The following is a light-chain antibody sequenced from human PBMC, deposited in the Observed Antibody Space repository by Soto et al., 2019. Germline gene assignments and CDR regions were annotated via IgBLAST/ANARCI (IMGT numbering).Light chain of an antibody. CDR3: SSYTSSSTPLYV. CDR2: DVS. V-gene: IGLV2-14*01. Sequence: QSALTQPASVSGSPGQSITISCTGTSSDDGGYNYVSWYQQHPDKAPKLMIYDVSNRPSGVSNRFSGSKSGNTASLNISGLQAEDEADYYCSSYTSSSTPLYVFGTGTKVTVL. CDR1: SSDDGGYNY. J-gene: IGLJ1*01.